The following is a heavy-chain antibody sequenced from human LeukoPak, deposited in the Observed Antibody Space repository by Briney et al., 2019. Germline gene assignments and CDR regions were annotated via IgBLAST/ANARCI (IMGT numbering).Heavy chain of an antibody. CDR3: ARVRGSTFDY. CDR1: GYTFTGYY. Sequence: GASVKVSCKASGYTFTGYYVHWVRQAPGQGLEWMGWINPHSGGTNYAQKFQGRVTMTRDTSISTAYMELSRLRSDDTAVYYCARVRGSTFDYWGQGTLVTVSS. V-gene: IGHV1-2*02. D-gene: IGHD1-26*01. CDR2: INPHSGGT. J-gene: IGHJ4*02.